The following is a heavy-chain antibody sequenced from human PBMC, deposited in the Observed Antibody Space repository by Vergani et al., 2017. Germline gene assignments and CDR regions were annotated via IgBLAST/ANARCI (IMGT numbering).Heavy chain of an antibody. Sequence: QVQLQESGPGLVKPSQTLSLTCTVSGGSISSGSYYWSWIRQPAGKGLEWIGRIYTSGSTNYNPSLKSRVTISVDTSKNKFSLNLNSVTAADTAVYYCARGKSYYDSSGYLSYYCDYWGQGTLITVSS. D-gene: IGHD3-22*01. V-gene: IGHV4-61*02. CDR2: IYTSGST. J-gene: IGHJ4*02. CDR3: ARGKSYYDSSGYLSYYCDY. CDR1: GGSISSGSYY.